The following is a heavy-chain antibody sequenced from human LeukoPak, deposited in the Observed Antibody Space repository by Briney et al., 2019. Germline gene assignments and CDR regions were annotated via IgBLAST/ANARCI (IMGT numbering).Heavy chain of an antibody. V-gene: IGHV1-2*02. Sequence: GASVKVSCKASGYTFTGYYMHWVRQAPGQGLEWMGWINPNSGGTNYAQKFQGRVTMTRDTSISTAYMELSRLRSDDTAVYYCAVDYYGSGSYYKFAFDIWGQGTMVTVSS. D-gene: IGHD3-10*01. J-gene: IGHJ3*02. CDR2: INPNSGGT. CDR3: AVDYYGSGSYYKFAFDI. CDR1: GYTFTGYY.